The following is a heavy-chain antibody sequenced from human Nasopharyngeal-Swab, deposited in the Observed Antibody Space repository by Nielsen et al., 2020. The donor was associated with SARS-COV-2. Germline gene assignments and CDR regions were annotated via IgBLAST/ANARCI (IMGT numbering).Heavy chain of an antibody. D-gene: IGHD3-3*01. J-gene: IGHJ6*02. CDR1: GVTFSSYA. CDR3: AKASYYDFWSGVEGHYGMDV. Sequence: GESLKISCAASGVTFSSYAMSWVRQAPEKGMEWVSAISGSGGSTYYADSVKGRFTISRDNSKNTLYLQMNSLRAEDTAVYYCAKASYYDFWSGVEGHYGMDVWGQGTTVTVSS. V-gene: IGHV3-23*01. CDR2: ISGSGGST.